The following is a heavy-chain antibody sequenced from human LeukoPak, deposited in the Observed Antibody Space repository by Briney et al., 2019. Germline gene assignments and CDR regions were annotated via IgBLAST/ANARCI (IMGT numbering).Heavy chain of an antibody. CDR3: ARGRWFGGFYYMDV. J-gene: IGHJ6*03. D-gene: IGHD3-10*01. CDR2: IKQDGSES. V-gene: IGHV3-7*01. Sequence: GGSLRLSCAASGFTFTNYWMNWVRQAPGKGLEWVANIKQDGSESKFVGSFKGRFTISRDNAKNSLYLQMNSLRADDTAIYYCARGRWFGGFYYMDVWGKGTTVTVSS. CDR1: GFTFTNYW.